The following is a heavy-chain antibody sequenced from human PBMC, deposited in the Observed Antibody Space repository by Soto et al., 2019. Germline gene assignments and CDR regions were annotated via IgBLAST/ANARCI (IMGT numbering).Heavy chain of an antibody. CDR1: GGSISSGDYY. V-gene: IGHV4-30-4*01. Sequence: QVQLQESGPGLVKPSQTLSLTCTVSGGSISSGDYYWSWIRQPPGKGLEWIGHIYYSGSTYYNPSLKSRVTISVDTSKNQFSLKLSSVTAADTAVYYCASGDYERYYYYGMDVWGQGTTVTVSS. D-gene: IGHD4-17*01. CDR2: IYYSGST. CDR3: ASGDYERYYYYGMDV. J-gene: IGHJ6*02.